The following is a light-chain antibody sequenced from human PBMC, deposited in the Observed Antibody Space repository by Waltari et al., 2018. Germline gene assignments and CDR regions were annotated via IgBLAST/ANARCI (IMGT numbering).Light chain of an antibody. J-gene: IGKJ4*01. CDR3: QQYASSPLT. Sequence: EIVLTQSPGTLSLSPGERATLSCRTSQSVSSSYIAWYQQKPGQTPRLLIYGASNRATGIPDRFSGSGSGTDFTLTISRLEPQDSAVYYCQQYASSPLTFGRGTKVEIK. CDR2: GAS. V-gene: IGKV3-20*01. CDR1: QSVSSSY.